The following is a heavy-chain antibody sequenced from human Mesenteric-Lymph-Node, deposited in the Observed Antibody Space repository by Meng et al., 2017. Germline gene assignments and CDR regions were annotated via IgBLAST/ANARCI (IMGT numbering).Heavy chain of an antibody. V-gene: IGHV3-74*01. CDR1: GFTFSGYW. CDR3: VRDGPNYFDQ. Sequence: EVQLVEPGGGLVQPGGSLRLSCAASGFTFSGYWMHWFRQGTGKSLVWLSHINNDGTGTSYAESVRGRFTISRDNAKNTLYLQMNSLTVEDTAVYYCVRDGPNYFDQWGQGTLVTVSS. J-gene: IGHJ4*02. CDR2: INNDGTGT.